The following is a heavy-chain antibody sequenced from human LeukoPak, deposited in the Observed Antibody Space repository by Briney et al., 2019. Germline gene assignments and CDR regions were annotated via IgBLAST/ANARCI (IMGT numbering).Heavy chain of an antibody. V-gene: IGHV3-9*01. CDR1: GFTFSSYA. J-gene: IGHJ4*02. CDR3: AKVGSDLYYFDY. CDR2: ISWNSGSI. D-gene: IGHD5-12*01. Sequence: GGSLRLSCAASGFTFSSYAMHWVRQAPGKGLEWVSGISWNSGSIGYADSVKGRFTISRDNAKNSLYLQMNSLRAEDTALYYCAKVGSDLYYFDYWGQGTLVTVSS.